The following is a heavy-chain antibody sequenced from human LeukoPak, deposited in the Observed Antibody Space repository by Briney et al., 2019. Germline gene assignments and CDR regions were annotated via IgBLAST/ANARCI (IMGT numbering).Heavy chain of an antibody. J-gene: IGHJ5*02. V-gene: IGHV1-69*05. D-gene: IGHD3-9*01. Sequence: GASVKVSCKASGGTFSSYAISWVRQAPGQGLEWMGRIIPIFGTANYAQKSQGRVTITTDESTSTAYMELSSLRSDDTAVYYCARDPLRGLRYFDWLNNWFDPWGQGTLVTVSS. CDR1: GGTFSSYA. CDR3: ARDPLRGLRYFDWLNNWFDP. CDR2: IIPIFGTA.